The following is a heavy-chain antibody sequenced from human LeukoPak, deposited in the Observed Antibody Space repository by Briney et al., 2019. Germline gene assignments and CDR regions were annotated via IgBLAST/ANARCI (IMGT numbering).Heavy chain of an antibody. CDR3: ARFRFGDNLVDAFDI. D-gene: IGHD4-23*01. J-gene: IGHJ3*02. CDR2: IYIGGST. V-gene: IGHV3-53*04. CDR1: GFKFDDYG. Sequence: GSLRLSCAASGFKFDDYGMSWVRQAPGKGLEWVSLIYIGGSTDYTDSVKGRFTISRHNSENTLYLQMNSLRPEDTAVYYCARFRFGDNLVDAFDIWGQGTMVTVSS.